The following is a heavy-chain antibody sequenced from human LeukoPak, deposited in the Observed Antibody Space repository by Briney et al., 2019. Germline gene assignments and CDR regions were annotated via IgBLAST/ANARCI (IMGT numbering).Heavy chain of an antibody. CDR1: GFTFSSYA. J-gene: IGHJ4*02. CDR2: ISGSGGST. Sequence: GGSLRLSRAASGFTFSSYAMSWVRQAPGKGLEWVSAISGSGGSTYYADSVKGRFTISRDNSKNTLYLQMNSPRAEDTAVYYCATFLEWLFPLFDYWGQGTLVTVSS. V-gene: IGHV3-23*01. D-gene: IGHD3-3*01. CDR3: ATFLEWLFPLFDY.